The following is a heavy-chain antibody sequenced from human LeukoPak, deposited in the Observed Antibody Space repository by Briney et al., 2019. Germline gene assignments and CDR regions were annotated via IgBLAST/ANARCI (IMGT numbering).Heavy chain of an antibody. V-gene: IGHV1-8*01. CDR3: ARRLKYGSGSCPFGY. J-gene: IGHJ4*02. D-gene: IGHD3-10*01. CDR1: GYTFTSYD. Sequence: GASVKVSCKASGYTFTSYDINWVRQATGQGLAWMGWMNPNSGNTGYAQKFQGRVTMTRNTSISTAYMELSSLRSEDTAVYYCARRLKYGSGSCPFGYWGQGTLVTVSS. CDR2: MNPNSGNT.